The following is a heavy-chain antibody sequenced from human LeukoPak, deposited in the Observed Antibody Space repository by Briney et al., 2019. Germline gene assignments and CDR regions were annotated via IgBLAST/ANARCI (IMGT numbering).Heavy chain of an antibody. CDR2: ISSSGSTI. Sequence: GGSLRLSCAASGFTFSSYEMNWVRQAPGKGLEWVSYISSSGSTIYYADSVKGRFTISRDNAKNSLYLQMNSLRAEDTAVYYGARGAYDYVWGSYRPAYYFDYWGQGTLVTVSS. D-gene: IGHD3-16*02. J-gene: IGHJ4*02. CDR3: ARGAYDYVWGSYRPAYYFDY. CDR1: GFTFSSYE. V-gene: IGHV3-48*03.